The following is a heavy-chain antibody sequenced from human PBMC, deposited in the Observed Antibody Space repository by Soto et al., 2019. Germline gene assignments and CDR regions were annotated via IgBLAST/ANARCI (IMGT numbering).Heavy chain of an antibody. CDR2: IYYSGST. CDR1: GGSISSGGYY. CDR3: ARLKEWNYEFDY. V-gene: IGHV4-31*03. J-gene: IGHJ4*02. Sequence: PSETLSLTCTVSGGSISSGGYYWSWIRQHPGKGLEWIGYIYYSGSTYYNPSLKSRVTISVDTSKNQFSLKLSSVAAADTAVYYCARLKEWNYEFDYWGQGTLVTVSS. D-gene: IGHD1-7*01.